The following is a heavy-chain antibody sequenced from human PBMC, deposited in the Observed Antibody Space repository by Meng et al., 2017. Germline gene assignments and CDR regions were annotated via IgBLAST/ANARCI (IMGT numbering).Heavy chain of an antibody. CDR2: IYHSGST. Sequence: GSLRLSCAVSGYSISSGYYWGWIRQPPGKGLEWIGSIYHSGSTYYNPSLKSRVTISVDTSKNQFSLKLSSVTAADTAVYYCARDRDIVVVVASWFAPWGQGNLVNVSS. J-gene: IGHJ5*02. CDR3: ARDRDIVVVVASWFAP. CDR1: GYSISSGYY. V-gene: IGHV4-38-2*02. D-gene: IGHD2-15*01.